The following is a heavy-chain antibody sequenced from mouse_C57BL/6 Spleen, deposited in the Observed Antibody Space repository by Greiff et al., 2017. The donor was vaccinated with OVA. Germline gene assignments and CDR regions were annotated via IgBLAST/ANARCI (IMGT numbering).Heavy chain of an antibody. Sequence: EVQLQQSGAELVRPGSSVKMSCKTSGYTFTSYGINWVKQRPGQGLEWIGYIYIGSGYTEYNEKFKGKATLTSDTSSSTAYMQLSSLTSEDSAIYFCARWDDGYRYWGQGTTLTVSS. V-gene: IGHV1-58*01. CDR2: IYIGSGYT. D-gene: IGHD2-3*01. CDR1: GYTFTSYG. CDR3: ARWDDGYRY. J-gene: IGHJ2*01.